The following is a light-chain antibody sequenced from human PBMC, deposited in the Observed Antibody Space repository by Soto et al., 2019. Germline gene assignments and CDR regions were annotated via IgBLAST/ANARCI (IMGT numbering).Light chain of an antibody. CDR3: QQRSNWPLT. Sequence: EIVLTQSPATLSLSPGERATLSCRASQSVSSYLAWYQHKPGQAPRLLIYDASTRATGIPARFSGSGSGTDFTLTISSLEPEDFGVYYCQQRSNWPLTFGGGAKVDTK. J-gene: IGKJ4*01. CDR2: DAS. CDR1: QSVSSY. V-gene: IGKV3-11*01.